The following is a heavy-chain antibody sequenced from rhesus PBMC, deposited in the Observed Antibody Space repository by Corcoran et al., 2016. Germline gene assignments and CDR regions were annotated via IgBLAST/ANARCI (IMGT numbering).Heavy chain of an antibody. V-gene: IGHV1S9*01. Sequence: QVQLVQSGAEVKKPGASVQLSCKASGYTFTSSYINGVRQAPGKVIEWMGWMKPSNGKTGFPQKVQGRVTMTRDTSTSTAYMELSSLRFEDTAVYYCTRDERRGGFDYWGQGVLVTVSS. D-gene: IGHD6-25*01. CDR1: GYTFTSSY. CDR2: MKPSNGKT. CDR3: TRDERRGGFDY. J-gene: IGHJ4*01.